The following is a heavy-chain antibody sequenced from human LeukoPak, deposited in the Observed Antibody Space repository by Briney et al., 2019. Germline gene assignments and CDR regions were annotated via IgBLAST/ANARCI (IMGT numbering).Heavy chain of an antibody. CDR2: IYQGGNT. J-gene: IGHJ5*01. D-gene: IGHD1-26*01. V-gene: IGHV4-30-2*01. Sequence: SETLSLTCAVSGGSTSSNAYSWSWILQPPGRGLEWIGYIYQGGNTYYNPSLKRRVTISIGRSKNQFSLNQSSVTAADTAVYYCARVGNWFGPWGQGTLVTVSS. CDR3: ARVGNWFGP. CDR1: GGSTSSNAYS.